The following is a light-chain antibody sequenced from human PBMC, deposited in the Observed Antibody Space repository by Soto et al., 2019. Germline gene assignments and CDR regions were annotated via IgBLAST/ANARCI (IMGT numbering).Light chain of an antibody. Sequence: DIQMTQSPSSLSASVGDRVTITCRASQSISSYLNWYQQKSGQAPKLLVYAASILHSGVPSRFSGSGSGTDFTLTINSLQPEDFATYYCLQTYTTLTWTFGQGTKVDIK. J-gene: IGKJ1*01. V-gene: IGKV1-39*01. CDR1: QSISSY. CDR2: AAS. CDR3: LQTYTTLTWT.